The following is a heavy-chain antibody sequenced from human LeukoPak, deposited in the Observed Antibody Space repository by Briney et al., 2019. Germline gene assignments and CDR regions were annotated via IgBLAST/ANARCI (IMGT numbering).Heavy chain of an antibody. CDR2: IYTSGST. D-gene: IGHD6-13*01. CDR1: GGSISSGSYY. V-gene: IGHV4-61*02. J-gene: IGHJ4*02. CDR3: ARGGSSSWEQNFDY. Sequence: SQTLSLTCTVSGGSISSGSYYWSWIRQPAGKGLAWIGRIYTSGSTNYNPSLKSRVTISVDKSKNQFSLKLSSVTAADTAVYYCARGGSSSWEQNFDYWGQGTLVTVSS.